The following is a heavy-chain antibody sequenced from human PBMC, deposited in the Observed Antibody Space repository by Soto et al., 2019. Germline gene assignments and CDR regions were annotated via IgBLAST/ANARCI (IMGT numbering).Heavy chain of an antibody. V-gene: IGHV1-46*01. Sequence: QVQLVQSGAEVKKPGASVKVSCKASGYTFTNFYMHWVQQAPGQGLEWMGIIYPSGGTTRYSQRFQGRVTMTRDTSMSTVYMELSSLRSEDTAVYYCARDLSGPQDYWGQGTLVTVSS. CDR3: ARDLSGPQDY. J-gene: IGHJ4*02. CDR2: IYPSGGTT. CDR1: GYTFTNFY. D-gene: IGHD3-10*01.